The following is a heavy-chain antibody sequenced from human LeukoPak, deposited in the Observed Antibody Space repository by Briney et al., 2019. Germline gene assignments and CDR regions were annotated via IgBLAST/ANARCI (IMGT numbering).Heavy chain of an antibody. CDR3: ARDRSPIGYDFWSGYNTNYYYYMNV. CDR1: GFTLSNYW. Sequence: GGSLRLSCAASGFTLSNYWMSWVRQAPGKGLEWVANIKKDESETYYVDSVKGRFTISRDNARNSLYLQMSNLRAEDTAVYYCARDRSPIGYDFWSGYNTNYYYYMNVWGKGTTVTVSS. CDR2: IKKDESET. D-gene: IGHD3-3*01. V-gene: IGHV3-7*01. J-gene: IGHJ6*03.